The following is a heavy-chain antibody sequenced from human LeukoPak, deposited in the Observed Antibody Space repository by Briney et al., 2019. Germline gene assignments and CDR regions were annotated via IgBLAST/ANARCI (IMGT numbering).Heavy chain of an antibody. CDR1: GYGFTGYY. J-gene: IGHJ4*02. D-gene: IGHD3-10*01. V-gene: IGHV1-18*04. CDR3: ARGRGRTVIRGVKDY. Sequence: ASVKVSCKASGYGFTGYYIHWVRQAPGQGLEWMGWISAYNGNTNYAQKFQGRVSMTTDTSTSTAYMELRSLRSDDTAVYYCARGRGRTVIRGVKDYWGQGTLVTVSS. CDR2: ISAYNGNT.